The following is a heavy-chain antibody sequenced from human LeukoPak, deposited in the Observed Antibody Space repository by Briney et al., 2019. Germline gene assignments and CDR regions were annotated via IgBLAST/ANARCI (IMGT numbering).Heavy chain of an antibody. Sequence: SETLSPTCTVSGGSISSYFWSWVRQPPGKGLEWIGYIYYSGSTYYNPSLKSRVTISVDTSKNQFSLKLSSVTAADTAVYYCALERRLRFLEWLTWFDPWGQGTLVTVSS. V-gene: IGHV4-59*06. J-gene: IGHJ5*02. D-gene: IGHD3-3*01. CDR3: ALERRLRFLEWLTWFDP. CDR1: GGSISSYF. CDR2: IYYSGST.